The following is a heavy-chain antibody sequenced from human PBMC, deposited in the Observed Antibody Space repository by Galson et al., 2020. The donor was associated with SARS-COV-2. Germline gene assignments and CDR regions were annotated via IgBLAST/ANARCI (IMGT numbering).Heavy chain of an antibody. CDR3: ARAVRTAMVTGPPRLIDY. CDR1: GFTFSSYE. D-gene: IGHD5-18*01. CDR2: ISSSGSTI. Sequence: GGSLRLSCAASGFTFSSYEMNWVRQAPGKGLEWVSYISSSGSTIYYADSVKGRFTISRDNAKNSLYLQMNSLRAEDTAVYYCARAVRTAMVTGPPRLIDYWGQGTLVTVSS. V-gene: IGHV3-48*03. J-gene: IGHJ4*02.